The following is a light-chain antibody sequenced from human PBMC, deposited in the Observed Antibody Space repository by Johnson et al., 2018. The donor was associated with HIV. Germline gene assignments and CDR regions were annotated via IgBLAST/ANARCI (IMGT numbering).Light chain of an antibody. V-gene: IGLV1-51*01. CDR1: SSNIGNNY. CDR3: GTWDSSLSAGGV. CDR2: DNN. J-gene: IGLJ1*01. Sequence: QSVLTQPPSVSAAPGQKVTISCSGSSSNIGNNYVSWYQQIPGTAPKLLIYDNNMRPSGIPDRFSGSKSGTSATLGITGLQTGDEADYYCGTWDSSLSAGGVFGTGTKVTVL.